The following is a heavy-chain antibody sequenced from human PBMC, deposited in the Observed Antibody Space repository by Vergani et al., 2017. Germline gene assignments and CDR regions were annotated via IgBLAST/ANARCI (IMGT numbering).Heavy chain of an antibody. CDR3: ARLPRMVRGEHRPFDY. J-gene: IGHJ4*02. V-gene: IGHV4-59*12. CDR2: IYYSGST. D-gene: IGHD3-10*01. CDR1: GGSISSYY. Sequence: QVQLQQWGAGVVKPSETLSLTCTVSGGSISSYYWSWIRQPPGKGLEWIGYIYYSGSTNYNPSLKSRVTISVDTSKNQFSLKLSSVTAADTAVYYCARLPRMVRGEHRPFDYWGQGTLVTVSS.